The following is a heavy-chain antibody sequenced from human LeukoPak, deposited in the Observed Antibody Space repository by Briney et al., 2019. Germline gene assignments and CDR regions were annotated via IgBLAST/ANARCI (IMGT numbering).Heavy chain of an antibody. Sequence: PGGSLRLSCAASGFTFSSYAMSWVRQAPGKGLEWVSAISGSGGSTYYADSVKGRFTISRDNSKNTLYLQMNSLRAEDTAVYYCAKDWTGYTVVGDAFDIWGQGTMVTVSS. CDR3: AKDWTGYTVVGDAFDI. CDR1: GFTFSSYA. CDR2: ISGSGGST. D-gene: IGHD3/OR15-3a*01. V-gene: IGHV3-23*01. J-gene: IGHJ3*02.